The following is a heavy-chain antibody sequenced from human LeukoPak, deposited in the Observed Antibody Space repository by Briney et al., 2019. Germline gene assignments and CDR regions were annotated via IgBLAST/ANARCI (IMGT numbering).Heavy chain of an antibody. D-gene: IGHD3-22*01. Sequence: GGSLRLSCAASGVMFPSYWMTWVRQAPGKGLEWVANIKQDGSEKYYVDSVKGRFTISRDNAKNSVYLQMNSLRAEDTAVFYCAKGSPRYYYDRSGYYPYYFDYWGQGTLVTVSS. CDR3: AKGSPRYYYDRSGYYPYYFDY. V-gene: IGHV3-7*02. CDR1: GVMFPSYW. CDR2: IKQDGSEK. J-gene: IGHJ4*02.